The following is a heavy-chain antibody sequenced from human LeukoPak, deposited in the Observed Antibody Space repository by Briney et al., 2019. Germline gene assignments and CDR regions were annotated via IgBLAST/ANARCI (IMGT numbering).Heavy chain of an antibody. J-gene: IGHJ1*01. D-gene: IGHD4-11*01. V-gene: IGHV1-18*01. CDR3: ARDKAVTTERTQYFHH. CDR1: GYTFTNYG. Sequence: ASVRVSCKASGYTFTNYGVSWVRQGPGQGLEWMGWISAYNGYTNYAQKFQFRVTMTTDTSTSTAYMELRGLTSDDTAVYYCARDKAVTTERTQYFHHWGQGTLVTVSS. CDR2: ISAYNGYT.